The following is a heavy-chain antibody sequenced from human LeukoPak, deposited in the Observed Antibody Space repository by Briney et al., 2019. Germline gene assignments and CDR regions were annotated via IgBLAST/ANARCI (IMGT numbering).Heavy chain of an antibody. Sequence: PSETLSPTCTVSGGSISSGDYYWSWIRQPPGKGLEWIGYIYYSGSTYYNPSLKSRVTISVDTSKNQFSLKLSSVTAADTAVYYCARESPRRFFDPWGQGTLVTVSS. J-gene: IGHJ5*02. D-gene: IGHD3-3*01. CDR1: GGSISSGDYY. CDR3: ARESPRRFFDP. V-gene: IGHV4-30-4*02. CDR2: IYYSGST.